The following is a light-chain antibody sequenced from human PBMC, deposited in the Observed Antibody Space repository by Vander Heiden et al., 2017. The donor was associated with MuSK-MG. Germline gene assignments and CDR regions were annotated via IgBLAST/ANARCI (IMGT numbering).Light chain of an antibody. Sequence: DIHLTQSPSFLSASVGDRVTITCRASQDISSDLAWYQQKAGKAPQVLIYAASTLQSGVPSRFSGSGSGTEFTLTISSLQPEDFATYYCQQVKNFPLTFGGGTKVEIK. CDR3: QQVKNFPLT. CDR1: QDISSD. V-gene: IGKV1-9*01. CDR2: AAS. J-gene: IGKJ4*01.